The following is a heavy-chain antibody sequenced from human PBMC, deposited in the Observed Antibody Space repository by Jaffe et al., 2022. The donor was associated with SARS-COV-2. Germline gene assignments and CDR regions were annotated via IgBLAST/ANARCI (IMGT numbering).Heavy chain of an antibody. Sequence: QVQLVQSATEVKKPGASVKVSCKASGYSFTSFTMHWVRQAPGQRLEWMGWINAGKGNTRYSQKFQDRITITIDTSASTLYLELNSLGSEDTALYYCAREQSVSGDSCYSHWGQGTLVTVSS. D-gene: IGHD2-15*01. J-gene: IGHJ4*02. CDR3: AREQSVSGDSCYSH. CDR1: GYSFTSFT. CDR2: INAGKGNT. V-gene: IGHV1-3*01.